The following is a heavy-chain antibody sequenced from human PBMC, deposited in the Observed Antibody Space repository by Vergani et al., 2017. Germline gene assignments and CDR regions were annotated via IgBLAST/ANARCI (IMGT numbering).Heavy chain of an antibody. V-gene: IGHV3-9*01. Sequence: EVQLVESGGGLVQPGRSLRLSCAASGFTFDDYAMHWVRQAPGKGLEWVSGISWNSGSIGYADSVKGRFTISRDNAKNSLYLQMNSLRAEDTALYYCAKDMGIDYSNYVTVDIWGQGTMVTVSS. CDR2: ISWNSGSI. CDR1: GFTFDDYA. D-gene: IGHD4-11*01. J-gene: IGHJ3*02. CDR3: AKDMGIDYSNYVTVDI.